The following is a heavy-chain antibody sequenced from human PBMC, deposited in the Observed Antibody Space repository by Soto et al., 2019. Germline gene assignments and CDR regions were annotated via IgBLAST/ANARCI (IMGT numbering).Heavy chain of an antibody. CDR3: ARRAVGCSSTSCYKGNYYYYGMDV. D-gene: IGHD2-2*02. Sequence: GESLKSFCKGSGYSFTSYCISWVLQMPWEGLGWRGRIDPSDSYTNYSPSFQGHVTISADKSISTAYLQWSSLKASDTAMYYCARRAVGCSSTSCYKGNYYYYGMDVWGQGTTVTVSS. CDR2: IDPSDSYT. J-gene: IGHJ6*02. CDR1: GYSFTSYC. V-gene: IGHV5-10-1*01.